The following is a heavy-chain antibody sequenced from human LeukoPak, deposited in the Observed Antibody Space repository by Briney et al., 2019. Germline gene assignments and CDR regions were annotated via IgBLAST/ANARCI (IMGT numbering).Heavy chain of an antibody. V-gene: IGHV1-2*02. J-gene: IGHJ4*02. CDR2: INPHSGGT. Sequence: ASVRVSCTASGFTFTGYYIHWVRQAPGQGLEWMGYINPHSGGTNSPQKFQGRVTMTTDTSISAAYMELSSLISDDTAMYYCVREGNELLSKNFDYWGQGTLVTVSS. D-gene: IGHD2-21*02. CDR3: VREGNELLSKNFDY. CDR1: GFTFTGYY.